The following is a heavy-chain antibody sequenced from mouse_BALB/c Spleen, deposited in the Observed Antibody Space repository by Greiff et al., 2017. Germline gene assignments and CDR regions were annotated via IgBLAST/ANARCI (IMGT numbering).Heavy chain of an antibody. CDR3: ARCHCITTVEATRGMDY. V-gene: IGHV5-17*02. CDR2: ISSGSSTI. CDR1: GFTFSSFG. Sequence: EVQLVESGGGLVQPGGSRKLSCAASGFTFSSFGMHWVRQAPEKGLEWVAYISSGSSTIYYADTVKGRFTISRDNPKNTLFLQMASLRSEDTAMYDCARCHCITTVEATRGMDYWGQGTSGTVSS. J-gene: IGHJ4*01. D-gene: IGHD1-1*01.